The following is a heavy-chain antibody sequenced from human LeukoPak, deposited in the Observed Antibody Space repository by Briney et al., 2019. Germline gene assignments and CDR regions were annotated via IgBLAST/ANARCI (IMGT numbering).Heavy chain of an antibody. CDR1: GFTFNAYA. D-gene: IGHD3-10*01. Sequence: GGSLRLSCAASGFTFNAYAMHWVRQAPGKGLEWVTIISYDGINKYYSDSVKGRFTISRDNSNNTLYLQMNSLRTEDTAVYYCARAGNYYKGIDCWGQGTLVTVSS. CDR3: ARAGNYYKGIDC. V-gene: IGHV3-30*04. J-gene: IGHJ4*02. CDR2: ISYDGINK.